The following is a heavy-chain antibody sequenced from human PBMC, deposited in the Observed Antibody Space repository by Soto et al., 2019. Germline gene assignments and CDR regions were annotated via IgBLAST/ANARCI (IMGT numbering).Heavy chain of an antibody. J-gene: IGHJ4*02. CDR2: IHYSGRT. Sequence: KPSETLSLTCSVSNGSISGFYWTWIRQPPGKILEWIGYIHYSGRTDYNPSLTSRATMSVDTSKNQFSLNLKSITAADTAVYCCVRVGVGIGNHFDSWGRGTLVTVSS. D-gene: IGHD1-26*01. CDR3: VRVGVGIGNHFDS. V-gene: IGHV4-59*12. CDR1: NGSISGFY.